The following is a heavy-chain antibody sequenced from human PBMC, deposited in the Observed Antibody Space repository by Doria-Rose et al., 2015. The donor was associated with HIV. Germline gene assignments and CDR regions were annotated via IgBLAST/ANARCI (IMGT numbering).Heavy chain of an antibody. J-gene: IGHJ4*02. V-gene: IGHV4-31*02. D-gene: IGHD3-3*01. CDR2: TYYTGTS. CDR1: SRRGYY. CDR3: ARMGSYRELDY. Sequence: SRRGYYWNWIRPVPGKGLESLGYTYYTGTSDYSPSLKSRLNMAVDTSKNQFSLKLSFVTVADTAVYYCARMGSYRELDYWGQGALVIVSA.